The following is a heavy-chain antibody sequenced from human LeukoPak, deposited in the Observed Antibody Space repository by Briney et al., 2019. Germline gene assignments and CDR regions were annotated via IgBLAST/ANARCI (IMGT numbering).Heavy chain of an antibody. CDR2: ISSSGSTI. V-gene: IGHV3-48*03. Sequence: GGSLRLSCAASGFTFSSFQMNWVRLAPGKGREWVSYISSSGSTIYYADSVKGRFTISRDNSKNTLYLQMNSLRAEDTAVYYCARGVRIAVAGNIDYWGQGTLVTVSS. J-gene: IGHJ4*02. CDR1: GFTFSSFQ. D-gene: IGHD6-19*01. CDR3: ARGVRIAVAGNIDY.